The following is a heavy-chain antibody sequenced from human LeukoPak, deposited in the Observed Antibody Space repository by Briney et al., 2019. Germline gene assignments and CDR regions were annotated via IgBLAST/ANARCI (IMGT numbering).Heavy chain of an antibody. D-gene: IGHD2-21*01. CDR3: ARDVAIPPPKNYYYMDV. V-gene: IGHV1-69*05. Sequence: SVKVSCKASGGTFSSYAISWVRQAPGQGLEWMGRIIPIFGTANYAQKFQGRVTITTDESTSTAYMELSSLRSGDTAVYYCARDVAIPPPKNYYYMDVWGKGTTVTVSS. J-gene: IGHJ6*03. CDR2: IIPIFGTA. CDR1: GGTFSSYA.